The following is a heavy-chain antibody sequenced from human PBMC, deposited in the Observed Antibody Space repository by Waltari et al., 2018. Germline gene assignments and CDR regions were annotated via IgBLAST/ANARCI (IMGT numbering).Heavy chain of an antibody. V-gene: IGHV3-11*06. CDR1: GFTLSEYY. CDR2: ISTTSSHT. J-gene: IGHJ4*02. Sequence: QVHLVESGGGLVKPGGSLTLSCAASGFTLSEYYVSWIRQAPGKGLERISYISTTSSHTNYADSGRGRFTISRDNAKNSLYLHMTSLRAEDTAVYYCARDHIVGGSHYLDYWGQGSLLTVSS. CDR3: ARDHIVGGSHYLDY. D-gene: IGHD1-26*01.